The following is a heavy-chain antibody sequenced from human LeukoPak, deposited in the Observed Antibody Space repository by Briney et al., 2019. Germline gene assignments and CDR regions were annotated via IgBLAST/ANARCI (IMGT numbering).Heavy chain of an antibody. CDR1: GYTFTSYG. CDR3: ARDAIVDFWSGYSPIYYFDY. V-gene: IGHV7-4-1*02. Sequence: ASVKVSCKASGYTFTSYGISWVRQAPGKGLEWMGWINTNTGNPTYAQGFTGRFVFSLDTSVSTAYLQISSLTAEDTAVYYCARDAIVDFWSGYSPIYYFDYWGQGTLVTVSS. D-gene: IGHD3-3*01. CDR2: INTNTGNP. J-gene: IGHJ4*02.